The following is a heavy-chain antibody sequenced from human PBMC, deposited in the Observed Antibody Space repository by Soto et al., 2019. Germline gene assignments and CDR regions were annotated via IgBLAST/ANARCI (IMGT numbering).Heavy chain of an antibody. V-gene: IGHV1-69*01. CDR2: IIPIFGTA. CDR1: GGTFSSYA. CDR3: ARRGFRGVMAQYYYYYCGMDV. D-gene: IGHD3-16*01. Sequence: QVQLVQSGAEVKKPGSSVKVSCKASGGTFSSYAISWVRQAPGQGLEWMGGIIPIFGTANYAQKFQGRVTITADESTSTAHRVLSSLRSEDTAVYYCARRGFRGVMAQYYYYYCGMDVWGQGTTVTVSS. J-gene: IGHJ6*02.